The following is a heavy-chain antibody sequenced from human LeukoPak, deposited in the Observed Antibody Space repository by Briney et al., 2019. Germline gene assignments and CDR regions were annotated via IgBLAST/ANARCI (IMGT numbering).Heavy chain of an antibody. CDR3: ATDPPGFGYCSGGSCSSDNWFDP. CDR2: IRSKTDGGTT. Sequence: PGGSLRLSCAASGFAFSHAWMSWVRQAPGKGLEWVGLIRSKTDGGTTDYAAPVKGRFTISRDDSKNTLYLQMNSLKTEDTAVDYWATDPPGFGYCSGGSCSSDNWFDPWGQGTLVTVSS. CDR1: GFAFSHAW. V-gene: IGHV3-15*01. D-gene: IGHD2-15*01. J-gene: IGHJ5*02.